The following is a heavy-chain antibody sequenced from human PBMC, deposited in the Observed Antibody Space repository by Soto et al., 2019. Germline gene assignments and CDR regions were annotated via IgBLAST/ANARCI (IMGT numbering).Heavy chain of an antibody. CDR2: IYWNDDK. Sequence: SGPTLVNPTQTLTLTCTFSGFSLSTSGVGVGWIRQPPGKALEWLALIYWNDDKRYSPSLKSRLTITKDTSKNQVVLTMTNMDPVDTATYYCAHSRRDGYNRRVGATLFDYWGQGTLVTVSS. CDR3: AHSRRDGYNRRVGATLFDY. CDR1: GFSLSTSGVG. V-gene: IGHV2-5*01. J-gene: IGHJ4*02. D-gene: IGHD1-26*01.